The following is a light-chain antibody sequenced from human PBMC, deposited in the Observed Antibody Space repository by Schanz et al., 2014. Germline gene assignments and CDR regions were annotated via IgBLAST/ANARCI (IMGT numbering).Light chain of an antibody. CDR1: QSVSSSY. J-gene: IGKJ1*01. CDR2: GAS. Sequence: EIVLTQSPGTLSLSPGERATLSCRASQSVSSSYLAWYQHKPGQAPRLLIYGASTRATGVPARFSGSGSGTDCTLTISSLEAEDVAVYYCQQYFDTVWTFGQGTRVEGK. CDR3: QQYFDTVWT. V-gene: IGKV3-20*01.